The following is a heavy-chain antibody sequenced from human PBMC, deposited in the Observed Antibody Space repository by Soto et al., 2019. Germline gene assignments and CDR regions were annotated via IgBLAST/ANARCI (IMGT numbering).Heavy chain of an antibody. J-gene: IGHJ6*02. Sequence: QVQLVQSGAEGKKPGASVKVSCKASGYTFTGYYMHWVRQAPGQGLEWMGWINPNSGGTNYAQKFQGWVTMTRDTSISTVYMELSRLRSDDKAVYYCARGGRSGWYSPSYYYYYYGMDVWCQGTTVTVSS. D-gene: IGHD6-19*01. V-gene: IGHV1-2*04. CDR1: GYTFTGYY. CDR2: INPNSGGT. CDR3: ARGGRSGWYSPSYYYYYYGMDV.